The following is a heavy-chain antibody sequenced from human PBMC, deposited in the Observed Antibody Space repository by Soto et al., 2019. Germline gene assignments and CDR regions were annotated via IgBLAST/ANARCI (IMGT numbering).Heavy chain of an antibody. D-gene: IGHD5-12*01. J-gene: IGHJ3*02. CDR1: GFTFSSYS. Sequence: GGSLRLSCAASGFTFSSYSMNWVRQAPGKGLEWVSSISSGSSYIYYADSVKGRFTISRDNAKNSLYLQMNSLRAEDTAVYYCARLGDGYGDAFDIWGQGTMVTVSS. V-gene: IGHV3-21*04. CDR3: ARLGDGYGDAFDI. CDR2: ISSGSSYI.